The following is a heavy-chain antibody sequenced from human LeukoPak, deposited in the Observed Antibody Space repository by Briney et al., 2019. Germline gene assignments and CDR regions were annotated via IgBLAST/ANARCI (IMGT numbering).Heavy chain of an antibody. Sequence: GQSLNISCKDSRYSFTSYWIGWVRQMPGKGREWTGIIHPVDSDSRYSPSFQGQVTISADKSISIAYLQWSSLKASDSAMYYCARGYCSSTSCYNEPYYFDYWGQGTLVTVSS. D-gene: IGHD2-2*02. CDR3: ARGYCSSTSCYNEPYYFDY. V-gene: IGHV5-51*01. CDR1: RYSFTSYW. J-gene: IGHJ4*02. CDR2: IHPVDSDS.